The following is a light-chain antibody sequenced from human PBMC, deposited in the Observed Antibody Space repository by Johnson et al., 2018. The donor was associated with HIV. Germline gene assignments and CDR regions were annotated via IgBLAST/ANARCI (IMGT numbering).Light chain of an antibody. Sequence: QSVLTQPPSVSAAPGQKVTISCSGSSSNIGNNYVSWYQQFPGTAPKLLIYENNKRPSGIPDRFSGSKSGTSAALGITGVQTGDEADYYCGTWDSSLSANVFGTGTRVTVL. CDR2: ENN. CDR1: SSNIGNNY. V-gene: IGLV1-51*02. CDR3: GTWDSSLSANV. J-gene: IGLJ1*01.